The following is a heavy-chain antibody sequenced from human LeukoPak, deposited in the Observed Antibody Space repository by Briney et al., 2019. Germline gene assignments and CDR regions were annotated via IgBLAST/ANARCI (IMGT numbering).Heavy chain of an antibody. V-gene: IGHV3-11*05. Sequence: GGSLRLSCAASGFTFSDYYMSWIRQAPGKGLEWVSYISSTSSYTNYADSVKGRFTISRDNAQNSLYLQMKSLRAEDTAVYYCARGHYGMDVWGQGTTVTVSS. J-gene: IGHJ6*02. CDR3: ARGHYGMDV. CDR1: GFTFSDYY. CDR2: ISSTSSYT.